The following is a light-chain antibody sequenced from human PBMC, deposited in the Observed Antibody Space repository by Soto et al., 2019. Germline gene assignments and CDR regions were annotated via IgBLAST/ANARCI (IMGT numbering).Light chain of an antibody. Sequence: QSALTQAPAISGAPGQRVTISCTGSSSNIGAGYDVHWFQQFPGTAPRLLIHGNNNRPSGVPDRFSGSESGTSASLAIAGLQAGDETIYYCQSFDSDLSACVFGTGTTVTV. CDR1: SSNIGAGYD. V-gene: IGLV1-40*01. J-gene: IGLJ1*01. CDR2: GNN. CDR3: QSFDSDLSACV.